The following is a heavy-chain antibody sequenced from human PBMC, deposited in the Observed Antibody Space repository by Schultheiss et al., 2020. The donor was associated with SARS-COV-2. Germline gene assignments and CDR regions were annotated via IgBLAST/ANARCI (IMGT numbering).Heavy chain of an antibody. J-gene: IGHJ6*02. CDR1: GYTLTELS. V-gene: IGHV1-24*01. CDR3: ARDRYSSSPHLTYYYYYGMDV. Sequence: ASVKVSCKVSGYTLTELSMHWVRQAPGKGLEWMGGFDPEDGETIYAQKFQGRVTMTEDTSTSTAYMELRSLRSDDTAVYYCARDRYSSSPHLTYYYYYGMDVWGQGTTVTVSS. D-gene: IGHD6-6*01. CDR2: FDPEDGET.